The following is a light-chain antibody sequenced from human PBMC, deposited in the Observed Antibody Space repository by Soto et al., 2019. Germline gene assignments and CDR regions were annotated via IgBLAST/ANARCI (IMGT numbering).Light chain of an antibody. V-gene: IGLV2-14*01. CDR1: SSDVGGYNY. CDR2: DVS. CDR3: SSYTSSSTLDLV. Sequence: QSALAHPASGSGSPVQSITISCTGTSSDVGGYNYVSWYQQHPGKAPKLMIYDVSNRPSGVSNRFSGSKSGNTASLTISGLQAEDEPDYYCSSYTSSSTLDLVFGGGTKVTVL. J-gene: IGLJ2*01.